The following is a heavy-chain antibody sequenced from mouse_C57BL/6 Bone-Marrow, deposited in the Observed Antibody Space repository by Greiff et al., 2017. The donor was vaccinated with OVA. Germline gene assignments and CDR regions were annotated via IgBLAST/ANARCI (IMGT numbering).Heavy chain of an antibody. CDR1: GYTFTSYG. D-gene: IGHD2-1*01. J-gene: IGHJ2*01. Sequence: QVQLQQSGAELARPGASVKLSCKASGYTFTSYGISWVKQRTGQGLEWIGEIYPRSGNTYYNEKFKGKATLTADKSSSTAYMGLRSLTSEDSAVYFCARWDYGNYRSYYFDYWGQGTTLTVSS. V-gene: IGHV1-81*01. CDR3: ARWDYGNYRSYYFDY. CDR2: IYPRSGNT.